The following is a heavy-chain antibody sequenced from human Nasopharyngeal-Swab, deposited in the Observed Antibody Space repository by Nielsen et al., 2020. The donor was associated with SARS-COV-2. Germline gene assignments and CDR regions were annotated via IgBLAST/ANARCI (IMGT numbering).Heavy chain of an antibody. CDR2: LCNGGSFI. D-gene: IGHD1-14*01. J-gene: IGHJ2*01. CDR1: GFPFSDYS. CDR3: ARFSNKGNRYWFFDL. V-gene: IGHV3-21*05. Sequence: GESLQISCAASGFPFSDYSMNWVRQAPGKGLEWVSYLCNGGSFIYYADSVQGRFTISKDNAGTSLSLQMNSLRAEDTAVYYCARFSNKGNRYWFFDLWGRGTLVTVSS.